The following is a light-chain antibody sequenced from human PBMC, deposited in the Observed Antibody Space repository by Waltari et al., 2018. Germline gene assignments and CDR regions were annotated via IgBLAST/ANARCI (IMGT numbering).Light chain of an antibody. J-gene: IGKJ3*01. CDR3: QQRRT. Sequence: EIVLTQSPATVSLSPGDRATLSCRASESVDTYLAWYQQKPGQPPRLLIYDASNRAPGIPARFSGSGSGTDFTLTISSLEPEDFAVYYCQQRRTFGPGTKVDIK. CDR2: DAS. CDR1: ESVDTY. V-gene: IGKV3-11*01.